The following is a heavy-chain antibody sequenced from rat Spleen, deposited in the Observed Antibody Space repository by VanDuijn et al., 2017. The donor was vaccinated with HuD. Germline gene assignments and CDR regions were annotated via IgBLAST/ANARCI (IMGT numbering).Heavy chain of an antibody. CDR2: ISPSGGST. V-gene: IGHV5-25*01. CDR3: ARRRYNYVGFDY. D-gene: IGHD1-4*01. Sequence: EVQLVESGGGLVQPGRSLKLSCAASGFTFSNYDMAWVRQAPTKGLERVASISPSGGSTYYPDSVKGRFTVSRDNAKSTLYLQMDSLRSEDTATYYCARRRYNYVGFDYWGQGVMVTVSS. J-gene: IGHJ2*01. CDR1: GFTFSNYD.